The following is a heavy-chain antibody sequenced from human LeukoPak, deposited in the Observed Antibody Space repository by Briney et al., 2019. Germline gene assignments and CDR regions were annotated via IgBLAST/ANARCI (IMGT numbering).Heavy chain of an antibody. CDR2: ISAYNGNT. Sequence: ASVKVSCKASGYTFTSYGISWVRQAPGQGLEWMGWISAYNGNTNYAQKLQGRVTMTTDTSTSTAYMELSSLRSEDTAVYYCARASSGSSDYYGSGSYQPYYYYGMDVWGQGTTVTVSS. CDR3: ARASSGSSDYYGSGSYQPYYYYGMDV. V-gene: IGHV1-18*01. D-gene: IGHD3-10*01. J-gene: IGHJ6*02. CDR1: GYTFTSYG.